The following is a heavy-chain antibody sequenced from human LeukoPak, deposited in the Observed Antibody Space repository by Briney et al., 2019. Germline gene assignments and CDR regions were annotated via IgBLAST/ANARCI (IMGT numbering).Heavy chain of an antibody. CDR1: GYTFTGYY. J-gene: IGHJ6*02. Sequence: ASVKVSCKASGYTFTGYYMHWVRQAPGQGLEWRGWINPNSGGTNYAQEFQGWVTMTRDTSISTAYTELSRLRSDDTAVYYCARQDQYCSSTSCYYYYGMDVWGQGTTVTVSS. D-gene: IGHD2-2*01. CDR2: INPNSGGT. V-gene: IGHV1-2*04. CDR3: ARQDQYCSSTSCYYYYGMDV.